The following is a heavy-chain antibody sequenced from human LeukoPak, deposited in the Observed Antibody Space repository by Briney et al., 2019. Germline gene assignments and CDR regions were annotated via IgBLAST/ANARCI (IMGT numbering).Heavy chain of an antibody. J-gene: IGHJ3*02. Sequence: GGTLRLSCAASGFTFSNHGMNWVRQAPGKGLEWVGFIRSKVYGGTTDYAASVKDRFTISRDDSTSIAYLQMNSLKTEDTAVYYCTTDLYYYDSSGYYHDAFDIWGQGTMVTVSS. CDR3: TTDLYYYDSSGYYHDAFDI. D-gene: IGHD3-22*01. V-gene: IGHV3-49*04. CDR2: IRSKVYGGTT. CDR1: GFTFSNHG.